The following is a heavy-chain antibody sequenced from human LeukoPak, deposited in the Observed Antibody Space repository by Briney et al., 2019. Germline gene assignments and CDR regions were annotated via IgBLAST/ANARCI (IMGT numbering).Heavy chain of an antibody. D-gene: IGHD3-22*01. Sequence: SETLSLTCTVSGGSISSYYWSWIRQPPGKGLEWIGYIYYSGSTNYNPSLKSRVTISVDTSKNQFSLKLSSVTAADTAVYYCASNSGYYSGYFDYWGQGTLVTVSS. J-gene: IGHJ4*02. CDR1: GGSISSYY. V-gene: IGHV4-59*01. CDR2: IYYSGST. CDR3: ASNSGYYSGYFDY.